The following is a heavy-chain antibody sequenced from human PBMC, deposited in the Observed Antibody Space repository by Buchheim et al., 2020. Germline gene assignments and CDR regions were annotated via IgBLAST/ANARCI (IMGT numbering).Heavy chain of an antibody. V-gene: IGHV3-30*04. CDR2: ISYDGSNK. Sequence: QVQLVESGGGVVQPGRSLRLSCAASGFTFSSYAMHWVRQAPGKGLEWVAVISYDGSNKYYADSVKGRFTISRDNSKNTLYLQMNSLRAEDTAVYYCARGARPNYYDSSGYYYWGQGTL. CDR3: ARGARPNYYDSSGYYY. J-gene: IGHJ4*02. D-gene: IGHD3-22*01. CDR1: GFTFSSYA.